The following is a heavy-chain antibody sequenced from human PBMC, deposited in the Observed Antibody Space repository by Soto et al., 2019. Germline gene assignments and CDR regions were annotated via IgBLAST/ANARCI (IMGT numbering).Heavy chain of an antibody. J-gene: IGHJ5*02. Sequence: PSETLSLTCTVSGGTFSPNYGSWIRQPPGKGLEWIGYIYYGGTTSYNPSLKSRVTISVDTSKNQFSLRLSSVTAADTAVYYCARGSWYPNWFDPWGQGTLVTVSS. V-gene: IGHV4-59*01. CDR1: GGTFSPNY. CDR3: ARGSWYPNWFDP. CDR2: IYYGGTT. D-gene: IGHD6-13*01.